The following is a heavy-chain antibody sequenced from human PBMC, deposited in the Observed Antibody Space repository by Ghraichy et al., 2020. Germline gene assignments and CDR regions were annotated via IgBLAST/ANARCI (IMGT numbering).Heavy chain of an antibody. CDR3: ARDPMNFGVVITETRAFDI. CDR1: GYTFTSYG. J-gene: IGHJ3*02. CDR2: ISAYNGNT. D-gene: IGHD3-3*01. Sequence: ASVKVSCKASGYTFTSYGISWVRQAPGQGLEWMGWISAYNGNTNYAQKLQGRVTMTTDTSTSTAYMELRSLRSDDTAVYYCARDPMNFGVVITETRAFDIWGQGTMVTVSS. V-gene: IGHV1-18*04.